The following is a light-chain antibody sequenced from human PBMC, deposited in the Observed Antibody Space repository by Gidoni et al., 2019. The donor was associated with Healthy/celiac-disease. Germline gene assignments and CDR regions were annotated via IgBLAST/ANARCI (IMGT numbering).Light chain of an antibody. CDR1: SSNIGAGYD. CDR2: GNS. V-gene: IGLV1-40*01. Sequence: QSVLTQPPSVSGAPGQRVTIPCTGSSSNIGAGYDVHWYQHLPGTAPKLLMYGNSNRPSGVPDRFSGSKSGTSASLAITGLQAEDEADYYCQSYDSSLSGSVFGGGTKLTVL. J-gene: IGLJ2*01. CDR3: QSYDSSLSGSV.